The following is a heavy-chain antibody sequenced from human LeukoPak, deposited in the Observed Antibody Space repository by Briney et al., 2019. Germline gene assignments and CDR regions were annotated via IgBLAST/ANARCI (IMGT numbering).Heavy chain of an antibody. V-gene: IGHV1-24*01. D-gene: IGHD3-9*01. Sequence: ASVTVSCKVSGYTLTELSMHWVRQAPGKGLEWMGGFDPEDDEIIYAQRFQGGVTMTEDASTDTAYMELRSLRSEDTAVYYCATETGNFYFYSWGQGTLVTVSS. CDR2: FDPEDDEI. CDR3: ATETGNFYFYS. CDR1: GYTLTELS. J-gene: IGHJ4*02.